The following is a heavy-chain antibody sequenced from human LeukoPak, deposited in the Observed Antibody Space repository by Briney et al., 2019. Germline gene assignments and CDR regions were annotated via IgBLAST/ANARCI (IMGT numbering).Heavy chain of an antibody. CDR3: ARLGSSGWEAIFDY. Sequence: SETLSLTCTVSGGSISSYYWNWIRQPPGKGLEWIGYIFYSGITNYNPSLKSRVTISVDTSKKQFSLKLTSVTAADTAVYYCARLGSSGWEAIFDYWGQGTLVTVSS. CDR1: GGSISSYY. J-gene: IGHJ4*02. V-gene: IGHV4-59*01. CDR2: IFYSGIT. D-gene: IGHD6-19*01.